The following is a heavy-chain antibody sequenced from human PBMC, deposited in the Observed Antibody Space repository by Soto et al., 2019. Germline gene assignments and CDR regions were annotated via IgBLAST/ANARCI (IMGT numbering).Heavy chain of an antibody. CDR3: ARTPYYFDY. Sequence: TSETLSLTCVVSGDSISSINWWSWVRQPPGKGLEWIGEIYHSGSISYNPSLKSRVTISLDKSKNQFSLKVNSLTAADTAVYYCARTPYYFDYWGQGTLVTVSS. V-gene: IGHV4-4*02. CDR2: IYHSGSI. CDR1: GDSISSINW. J-gene: IGHJ4*02.